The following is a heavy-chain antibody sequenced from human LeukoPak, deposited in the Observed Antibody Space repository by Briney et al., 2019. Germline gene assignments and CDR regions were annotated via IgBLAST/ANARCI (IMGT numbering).Heavy chain of an antibody. J-gene: IGHJ4*02. D-gene: IGHD2-21*02. CDR2: IYPGDYET. CDR3: AIPPGYCGNDCSFDH. Sequence: GESLKISCEGPGYRFRNYWIGWVRQIPGKGLGGMGIIYPGDYETRYSPSFQGLVTISVDKSISTAYLQWSSLKASDTAMYYCAIPPGYCGNDCSFDHWGQGTLVTVSS. CDR1: GYRFRNYW. V-gene: IGHV5-51*01.